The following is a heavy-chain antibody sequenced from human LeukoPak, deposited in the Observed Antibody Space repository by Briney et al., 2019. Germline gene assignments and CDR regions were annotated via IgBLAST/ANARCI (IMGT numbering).Heavy chain of an antibody. J-gene: IGHJ4*02. CDR3: ARDSTITGTTFADY. Sequence: ASVKVSCKASGYTFTGYYIHWVRQAPGQGLEWMGWINPNSGGTNYAQKFQGRVTMTRDTSTSTAYMEMTRLRSDDTAVYYCARDSTITGTTFADYWGQGTLVTVSS. D-gene: IGHD1-7*01. V-gene: IGHV1-2*02. CDR1: GYTFTGYY. CDR2: INPNSGGT.